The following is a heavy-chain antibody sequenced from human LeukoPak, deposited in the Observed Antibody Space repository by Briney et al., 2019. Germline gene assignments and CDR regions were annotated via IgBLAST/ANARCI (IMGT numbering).Heavy chain of an antibody. J-gene: IGHJ4*02. CDR2: INHSGST. CDR3: ARAGFWGGYFPFDY. CDR1: GGSFSGYY. V-gene: IGHV4-34*01. D-gene: IGHD3-3*01. Sequence: PSETLSLTCAVYGGSFSGYYWSWIRQPPGKGLEWIGEINHSGSTNYNPSLKSRVTISVDTSKNQFSLKLSSVTAADTAVYYCARAGFWGGYFPFDYWGQGTLVTVSS.